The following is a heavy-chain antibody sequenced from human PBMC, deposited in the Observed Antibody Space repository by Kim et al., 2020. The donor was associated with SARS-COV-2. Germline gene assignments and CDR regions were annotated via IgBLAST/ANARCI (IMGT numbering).Heavy chain of an antibody. D-gene: IGHD3-9*01. CDR2: VRTTTDGGTT. CDR1: GFSFSNAW. CDR3: TTERCCHDVLTGYFFPP. Sequence: GGSLRLSCTASGFSFSNAWMNWVRQAPGKGLEWVGRVRTTTDGGTTDYAAPVTGRFRISRVDSKNTLYLQMNSLKTEDTAIYYCTTERCCHDVLTGYFFPPWGQGTLVTVSS. V-gene: IGHV3-15*01. J-gene: IGHJ5*02.